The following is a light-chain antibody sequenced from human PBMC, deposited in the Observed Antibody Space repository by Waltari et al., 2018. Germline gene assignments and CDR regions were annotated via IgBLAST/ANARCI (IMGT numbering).Light chain of an antibody. J-gene: IGKJ1*01. Sequence: DIQMTQSPSSLSASVGDRVTITCRARQSISSYLNWYQQKPGKAPKLLIYAASSLQSVVPSRFSGSGSGTDFTLTISSLQPEDFATYYCQQSYSTPRTFGQGTKVEIK. V-gene: IGKV1-39*01. CDR1: QSISSY. CDR3: QQSYSTPRT. CDR2: AAS.